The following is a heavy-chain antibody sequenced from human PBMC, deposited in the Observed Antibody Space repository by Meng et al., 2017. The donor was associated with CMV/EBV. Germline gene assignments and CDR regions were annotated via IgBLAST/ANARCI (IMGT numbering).Heavy chain of an antibody. D-gene: IGHD6-13*01. CDR3: AREMPIAAAGCFDY. V-gene: IGHV4-4*07. Sequence: QVQVQEAGPGLVKPSETLSLTCPVSGGSISSYYWSWIRQPAGKGLEWIGRIYTSGSTNYNPSLKSRVTMSVDTSKNQFSLKLSSVTAADTAVYYCAREMPIAAAGCFDYWGQGTLVTVSS. CDR2: IYTSGST. J-gene: IGHJ4*02. CDR1: GGSISSYY.